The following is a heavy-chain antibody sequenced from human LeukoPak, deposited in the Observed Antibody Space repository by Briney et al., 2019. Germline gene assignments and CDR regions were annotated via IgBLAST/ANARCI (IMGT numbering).Heavy chain of an antibody. CDR2: IYSGGST. V-gene: IGHV3-53*01. CDR1: GFTIISNY. J-gene: IGHJ4*02. D-gene: IGHD5-12*01. Sequence: PGGSLRLSCAASGFTIISNYMSWVRQAPGRGLEWVSVIYSGGSTYYADSVKGRFTISRDRSKNTLYLQMNSLRAEDTAVYYCARDSLRGNSGYDFDSWGQGTLVTVSS. CDR3: ARDSLRGNSGYDFDS.